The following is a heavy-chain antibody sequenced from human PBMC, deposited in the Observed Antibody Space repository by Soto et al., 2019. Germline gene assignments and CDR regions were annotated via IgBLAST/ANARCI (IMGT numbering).Heavy chain of an antibody. J-gene: IGHJ6*02. V-gene: IGHV1-69*06. CDR3: ASPPRLASYYYDMDV. Sequence: GASVKVSCKASGGTFSSYAISWVRQAPGQGLEWMGGIIPIFGTANYAQKFQGRVTITADKSTGTAYMELSSLRSEDTAVYYCASPPRLASYYYDMDVWGQGTTVTVSS. CDR1: GGTFSSYA. CDR2: IIPIFGTA. D-gene: IGHD6-19*01.